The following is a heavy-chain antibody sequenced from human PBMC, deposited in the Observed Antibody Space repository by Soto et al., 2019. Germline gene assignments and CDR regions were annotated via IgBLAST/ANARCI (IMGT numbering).Heavy chain of an antibody. V-gene: IGHV3-30*18. D-gene: IGHD3-22*01. CDR2: ISYDGSNK. Sequence: GGSLRLSCAASGFTFSSYGMHWVRQAPGKGLEWVAVISYDGSNKYYADSVKGRFTISRDNSKNTLYLQMNSLRAEDTAVYYCAKSVSGYTGYFGYWGQGTLVTVS. CDR1: GFTFSSYG. CDR3: AKSVSGYTGYFGY. J-gene: IGHJ4*02.